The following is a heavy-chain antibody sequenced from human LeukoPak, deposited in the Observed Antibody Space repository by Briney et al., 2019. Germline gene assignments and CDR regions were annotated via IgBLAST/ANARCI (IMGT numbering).Heavy chain of an antibody. Sequence: GCSVGPRSAAAGLTISSYVSSWVSQDTGKGLEWVSAISGSGGSTYYADSVKGRFTISRDNSKNTLYLQMNSLRAEDTAVYYCALLTAGNYWGQGTLVAVSS. J-gene: IGHJ4*02. CDR3: ALLTAGNY. CDR1: GLTISSYV. CDR2: ISGSGGST. V-gene: IGHV3-23*01.